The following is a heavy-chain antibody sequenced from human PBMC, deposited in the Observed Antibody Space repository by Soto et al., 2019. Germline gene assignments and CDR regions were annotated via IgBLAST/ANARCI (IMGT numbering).Heavy chain of an antibody. CDR2: INTGNGNT. Sequence: QVQLVQSGAEVKKPGASVKVSCKGSGYSFTDHSIHWERQAPGQSLEWVGWINTGNGNTEYSAKFQGRVTITRDTSASTAYMELSSLTSEDTAVYYCARNMAGVDYWGQGTPVTVSS. CDR1: GYSFTDHS. V-gene: IGHV1-3*04. CDR3: ARNMAGVDY. J-gene: IGHJ4*02.